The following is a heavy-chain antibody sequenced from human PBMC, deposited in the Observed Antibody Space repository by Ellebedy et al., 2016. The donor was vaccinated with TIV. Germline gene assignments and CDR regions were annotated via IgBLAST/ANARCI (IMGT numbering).Heavy chain of an antibody. D-gene: IGHD2-15*01. V-gene: IGHV3-53*01. CDR3: ARDRHCVGGRCYSV. CDR2: IYSGGDR. J-gene: IGHJ4*02. CDR1: GFTVNNNY. Sequence: PGGSLRLSCAASGFTVNNNYMRWFRQAQGKGLEWVSLIYSGGDRYYADSVKGRFTISRDNSNNTVYLQMTSLRVEDTAVYYCARDRHCVGGRCYSVWGQGTLVTVSS.